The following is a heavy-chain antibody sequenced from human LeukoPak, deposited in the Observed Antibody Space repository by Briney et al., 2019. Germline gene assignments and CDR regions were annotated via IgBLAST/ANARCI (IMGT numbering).Heavy chain of an antibody. Sequence: GGSLRLSCAASGFTFDDYGMSWVRQAPGKGLEWVSGINWNGGSTGYADSVKGRFTISRDNAKNSLYLQMNSLRAEDTALYYCARRAGYCSSTNCSFDYWGQGTLVTVSS. CDR3: ARRAGYCSSTNCSFDY. CDR2: INWNGGST. J-gene: IGHJ4*02. CDR1: GFTFDDYG. D-gene: IGHD2-2*01. V-gene: IGHV3-20*04.